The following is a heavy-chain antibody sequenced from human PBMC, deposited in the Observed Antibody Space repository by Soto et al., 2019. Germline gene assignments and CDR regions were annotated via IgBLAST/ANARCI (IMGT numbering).Heavy chain of an antibody. D-gene: IGHD6-13*01. V-gene: IGHV1-2*04. Sequence: ASVKVSCKASGYTFTRYYMHWVRQAPGQGLEWMGWINPNSGGTNYAQKSQGWGTMTRATSNSTAYMELRRLRSDDTAVYYCARDVNEASIAAAGINWFDPWGQGTLVTVSS. CDR3: ARDVNEASIAAAGINWFDP. CDR2: INPNSGGT. CDR1: GYTFTRYY. J-gene: IGHJ5*02.